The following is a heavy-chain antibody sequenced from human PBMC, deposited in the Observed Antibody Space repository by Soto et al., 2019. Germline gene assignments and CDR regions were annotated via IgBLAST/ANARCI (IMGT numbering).Heavy chain of an antibody. CDR1: GGSFSGYY. V-gene: IGHV4-34*01. J-gene: IGHJ6*04. D-gene: IGHD2-8*02. CDR3: ARGVRVRADV. Sequence: SETLSLTCAVYGGSFSGYYWSWIRQPPGKGLEWIGEINHSGSTNYNPSLKSRVTISVDTSKNQFSLKLSSVTAADTAVYYCARGVRVRADVWGKGTTVTVSS. CDR2: INHSGST.